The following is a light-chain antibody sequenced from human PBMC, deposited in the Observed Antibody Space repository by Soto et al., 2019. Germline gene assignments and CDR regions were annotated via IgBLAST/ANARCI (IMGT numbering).Light chain of an antibody. V-gene: IGLV2-14*01. CDR1: SSDVGGYNY. J-gene: IGLJ3*02. CDR3: SSYSSSSTPMV. Sequence: QSALTQPASVSGCPGQSISISCTGTSSDVGGYNYVSWYQQLPGKAPKLLIYDVTYRPSGVSDRFSGSKSGNTASLTISALQAEDEADYYCSSYSSSSTPMVFGGGTKVTVL. CDR2: DVT.